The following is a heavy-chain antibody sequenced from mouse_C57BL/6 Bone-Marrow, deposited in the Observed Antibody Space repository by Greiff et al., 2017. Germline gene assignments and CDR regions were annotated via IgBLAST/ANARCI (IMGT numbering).Heavy chain of an antibody. CDR3: VCLLMYYYAYAMDY. J-gene: IGHJ4*01. V-gene: IGHV1-81*01. CDR1: GYTFTSYG. CDR2: IYPRSGNT. Sequence: QVQLQQSGAELARPGASVKLSCKASGYTFTSYGISWVKQRTGQGLEWIGEIYPRSGNTYYNEKFKGKATLTADKSSSTAYMELRSLTSEDSAVYFCVCLLMYYYAYAMDYWGQGTSVTVSS. D-gene: IGHD1-1*01.